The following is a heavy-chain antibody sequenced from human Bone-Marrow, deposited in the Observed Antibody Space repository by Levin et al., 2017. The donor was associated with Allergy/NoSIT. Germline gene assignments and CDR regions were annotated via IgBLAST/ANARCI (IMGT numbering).Heavy chain of an antibody. CDR3: ARHPGGIWGTFRSPD. J-gene: IGHJ4*02. V-gene: IGHV4-61*01. D-gene: IGHD3-16*02. Sequence: SSETLSLTCTVSGGPVRSGNFYWSWIRQPPGKGLEWVGNIYHTGTTNYNSSLKSRLTISVDTSKNQFSLKLNSVTAADTAVYYCARHPGGIWGTFRSPDWGQGTLVIVSS. CDR1: GGPVRSGNFY. CDR2: IYHTGTT.